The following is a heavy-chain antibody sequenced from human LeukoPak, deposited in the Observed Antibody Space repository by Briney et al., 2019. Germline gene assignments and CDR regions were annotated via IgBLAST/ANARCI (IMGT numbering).Heavy chain of an antibody. V-gene: IGHV3-15*01. CDR3: TSRTYYDLWSGYPGPFDY. CDR2: IKSKTDGGTT. CDR1: GFTFSNAW. J-gene: IGHJ4*02. D-gene: IGHD3-3*01. Sequence: GGSLRLSCAASGFTFSNAWMSWVRQAPGKGLEWVGRIKSKTDGGTTDYAAPVKGRFTISRDDSKNTLYLQMNSLKTEDTAVYYCTSRTYYDLWSGYPGPFDYWGQGTLVTVSS.